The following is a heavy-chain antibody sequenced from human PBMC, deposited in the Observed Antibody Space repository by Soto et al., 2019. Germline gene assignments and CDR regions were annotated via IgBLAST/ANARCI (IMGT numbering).Heavy chain of an antibody. CDR3: ARREIEGPIDC. J-gene: IGHJ4*02. D-gene: IGHD1-26*01. CDR2: IYYSGTT. CDR1: GYSISSSNW. Sequence: QVQLQESGPGLVKPSDTLSLTCAVSGYSISSSNWWGWIRQPPGKGLEWIGYIYYSGTTYYNPSLTSRVAMSVDTSKNQFSLKLTSVTAVDTAVYYCARREIEGPIDCWGQGTLVTVSS. V-gene: IGHV4-28*01.